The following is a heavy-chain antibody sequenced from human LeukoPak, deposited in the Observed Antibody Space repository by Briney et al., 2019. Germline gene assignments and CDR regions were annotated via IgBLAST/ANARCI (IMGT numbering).Heavy chain of an antibody. CDR2: INPNSGGT. CDR1: GYTFTGYY. D-gene: IGHD3-3*01. Sequence: ASVKVSCKASGYTFTGYYMHWVRQAPGQGLEWMGWINPNSGGTNYAQKFQGRVTMTRDTPISTAYMELSRLRSDDTAVYYCARDQRFLEWLPPYYYYYMDVWGKGTTVTVSS. V-gene: IGHV1-2*02. J-gene: IGHJ6*03. CDR3: ARDQRFLEWLPPYYYYYMDV.